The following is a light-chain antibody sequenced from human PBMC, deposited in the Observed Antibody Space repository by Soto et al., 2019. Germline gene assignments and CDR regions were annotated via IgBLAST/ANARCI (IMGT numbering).Light chain of an antibody. J-gene: IGLJ1*01. Sequence: QSVLTQPPSVSGAPGQRATISCTGSSSNIGADFDVHWYQQVPGRAPRLLIYGNNKRPSGVPDRFSGSKSGASASLAITGLQAGDEADYYCQSFDTTLSGSVFGTGTKVTVL. CDR1: SSNIGADFD. CDR3: QSFDTTLSGSV. V-gene: IGLV1-40*01. CDR2: GNN.